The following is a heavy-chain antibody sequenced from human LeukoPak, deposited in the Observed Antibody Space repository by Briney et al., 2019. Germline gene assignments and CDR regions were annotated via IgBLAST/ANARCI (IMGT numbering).Heavy chain of an antibody. V-gene: IGHV3-48*01. CDR3: VRDQGGAVSY. J-gene: IGHJ4*02. Sequence: PGGSLRLSCAASGFNFRSYSMNWVRQAPGKGLEWVSYISSLSGTIYYADSVKGRFIISRDNAKSPLFLQMNSLRAEDTSVYYCVRDQGGAVSYWGQGTLVTVSS. D-gene: IGHD3-16*01. CDR1: GFNFRSYS. CDR2: ISSLSGTI.